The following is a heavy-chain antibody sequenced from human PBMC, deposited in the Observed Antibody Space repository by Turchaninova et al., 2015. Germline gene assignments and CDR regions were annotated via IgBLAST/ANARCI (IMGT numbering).Heavy chain of an antibody. V-gene: IGHV1-8*02. CDR3: ARNTYGXGTFXX. D-gene: IGHD3-10*01. J-gene: IGHJ4*02. Sequence: QVQLVQSGAEVKKPGASVKVSCKASGYTFTDYDINWVRKATGQGIEWGGWMTPNTGNTGYAQKXXXRVXXTRDXSTSTXXMEXXXLRSEDTXXXYCARNTYGXGTFXXWGQGTLVTXSS. CDR2: MTPNTGNT. CDR1: GYTFTDYD.